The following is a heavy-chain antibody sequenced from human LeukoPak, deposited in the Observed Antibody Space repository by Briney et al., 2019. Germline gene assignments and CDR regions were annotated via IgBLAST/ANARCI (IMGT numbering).Heavy chain of an antibody. J-gene: IGHJ4*02. CDR1: GFTFDDYA. D-gene: IGHD1-26*01. Sequence: GGSLRLSCAASGFTFDDYAMHWVRQAPGKGLEWVSGISWNSGSIGYADSVKGRFTISRDNAKNSLYLQMKSLRAEDTALYYCASSLMGATTGTYYFDYWGQGTLVTVSS. CDR3: ASSLMGATTGTYYFDY. V-gene: IGHV3-9*01. CDR2: ISWNSGSI.